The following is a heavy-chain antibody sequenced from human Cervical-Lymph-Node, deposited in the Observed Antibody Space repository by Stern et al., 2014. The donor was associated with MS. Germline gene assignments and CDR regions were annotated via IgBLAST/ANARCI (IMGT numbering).Heavy chain of an antibody. CDR3: VRDRGASGTYWYFDL. D-gene: IGHD3-16*01. V-gene: IGHV3-9*01. J-gene: IGHJ2*01. CDR2: INWNSGDI. CDR1: GFTFDDHA. Sequence: VQLVESGGGLIQPGRSLSLSCAAYGFTFDDHAMHWVRQAPGKGLEWISGINWNSGDIDYADSVKGRFTISRDNAKNSLYLQMSSLRPEDTALYFCVRDRGASGTYWYFDLWGRGTLVTVSS.